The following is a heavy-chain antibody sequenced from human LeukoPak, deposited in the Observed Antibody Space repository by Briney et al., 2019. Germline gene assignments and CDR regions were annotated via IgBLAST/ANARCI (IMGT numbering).Heavy chain of an antibody. Sequence: SETLSLTCAVYGGSFSGYYWSWIRQPPGKGLEWIGEINHSGSTNYNPSLKSRVTISVDTSKNQFSLKLSSVTAADTAVYYCARVPSSSWLKFDYWGQGTLVTVSS. CDR1: GGSFSGYY. CDR2: INHSGST. CDR3: ARVPSSSWLKFDY. J-gene: IGHJ4*02. V-gene: IGHV4-34*01. D-gene: IGHD6-13*01.